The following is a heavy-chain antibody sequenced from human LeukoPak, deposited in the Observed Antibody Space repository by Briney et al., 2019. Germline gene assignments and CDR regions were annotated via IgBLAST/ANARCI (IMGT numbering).Heavy chain of an antibody. V-gene: IGHV4-39*01. CDR3: ARREYGGNSAWCFDL. Sequence: SETLSLTCTVSGGSISRSSYYWGWIRQPPGKGLEWIGSIYYSGSTYYNPSLKSRVTISVDTAKNQFSLELSSVTAADTAVYYCARREYGGNSAWCFDLWGRGTLVTVSS. J-gene: IGHJ2*01. CDR1: GGSISRSSYY. D-gene: IGHD4-23*01. CDR2: IYYSGST.